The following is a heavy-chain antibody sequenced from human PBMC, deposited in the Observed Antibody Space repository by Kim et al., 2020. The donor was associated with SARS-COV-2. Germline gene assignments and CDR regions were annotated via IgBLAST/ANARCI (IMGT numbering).Heavy chain of an antibody. J-gene: IGHJ4*02. V-gene: IGHV3-43D*03. CDR3: AKDILPLAVAGGYDY. CDR1: GFTFDDYA. D-gene: IGHD6-19*01. CDR2: ISWDGGST. Sequence: GGSLRLSCAASGFTFDDYAMHWVRQAPGKGLEWVSLISWDGGSTYYADSVKGRFTISRDNSKNSLYLQMNSLRAEDTALYYCAKDILPLAVAGGYDYWGQGTLVTVSS.